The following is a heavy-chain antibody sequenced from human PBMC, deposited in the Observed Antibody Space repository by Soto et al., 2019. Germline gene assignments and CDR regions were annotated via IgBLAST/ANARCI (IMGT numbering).Heavy chain of an antibody. CDR1: GFTFSNAW. D-gene: IGHD3-16*01. CDR2: IKSKTDGGTT. V-gene: IGHV3-15*01. CDR3: TTDYSYPYYDYIWGSSRPRGSFDY. J-gene: IGHJ4*02. Sequence: GGSLRLSCAASGFTFSNAWMSWVRQAPGKGLEWVGRIKSKTDGGTTDYAAPVKGRFTISRDDSKNTLYLQMNSLKTKDTAVYYCTTDYSYPYYDYIWGSSRPRGSFDYWGQGTLVTVSS.